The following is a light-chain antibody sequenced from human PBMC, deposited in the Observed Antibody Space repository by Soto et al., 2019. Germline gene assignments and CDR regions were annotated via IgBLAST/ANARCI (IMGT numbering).Light chain of an antibody. CDR1: HDIRKY. V-gene: IGKV1-33*01. CDR3: QQYENFPVT. Sequence: DIQMTQSPSSLSASVGDRVTITCQASHDIRKYLNWYQQKPGKAPKLLIYDASNLVTGVPSRFTGSGSGTDFTFTISSLQPEDIATYYCQQYENFPVTFGQGTRLESK. CDR2: DAS. J-gene: IGKJ5*01.